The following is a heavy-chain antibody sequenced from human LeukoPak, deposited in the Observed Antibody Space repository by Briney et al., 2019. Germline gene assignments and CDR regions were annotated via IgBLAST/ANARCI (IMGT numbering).Heavy chain of an antibody. J-gene: IGHJ4*02. CDR2: IYPNSGAT. CDR1: GYTFTAYY. D-gene: IGHD2-8*01. Sequence: ASVTVSCKTSGYTFTAYYMYWLRQAPGQGLECMGWIYPNSGATGYAQNFQGRVTMTRDTSVSTIYMELSRLRSDDTAVYYCARDGVSTTPDFDYWGQGTLVTVSS. V-gene: IGHV1-2*02. CDR3: ARDGVSTTPDFDY.